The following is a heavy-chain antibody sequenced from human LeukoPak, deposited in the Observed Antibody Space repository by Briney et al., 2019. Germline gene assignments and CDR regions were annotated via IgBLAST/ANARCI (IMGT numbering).Heavy chain of an antibody. CDR1: GGSFSGYY. D-gene: IGHD2-15*01. CDR3: ARDVQLGSGGSCYSAYDAFDI. Sequence: SETLSLTCAVYGGSFSGYYWSWIRQPPGKGLEGIGEINHSVSTNYNPSLKSRVTISVDTSKNTCSRRMSCVPAADTAVYYCARDVQLGSGGSCYSAYDAFDIWGQGTMVTVSS. J-gene: IGHJ3*02. CDR2: INHSVST. V-gene: IGHV4-34*01.